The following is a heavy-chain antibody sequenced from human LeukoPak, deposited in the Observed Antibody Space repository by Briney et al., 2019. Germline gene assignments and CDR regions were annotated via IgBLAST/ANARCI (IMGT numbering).Heavy chain of an antibody. V-gene: IGHV4-4*08. CDR3: AREGGFHSTAGI. CDR2: ISYTGNT. J-gene: IGHJ3*02. Sequence: SETLSLTCTVSGGSISSFYWSWIRQSPGKGLEWIGYISYTGNTNYNPSLKSRVTISVDTSKNQFSLKLSSVTAADTAVYYCAREGGFHSTAGIWGQGTMVTVSS. D-gene: IGHD1-26*01. CDR1: GGSISSFY.